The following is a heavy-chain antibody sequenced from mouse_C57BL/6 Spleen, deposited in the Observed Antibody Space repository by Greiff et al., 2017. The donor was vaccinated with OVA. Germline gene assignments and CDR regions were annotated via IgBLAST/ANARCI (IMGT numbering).Heavy chain of an antibody. CDR1: GYAFSSSW. Sequence: QVQLQQSGPELVKPGASVKISCKASGYAFSSSWMNWVKQRPGKGLEWIGRIYPGDGDTNYNGKFKGKATLTADKSSSTAYMQLSSLTSEDSAVYFCAREGNYYWGQGTTLTVSS. CDR2: IYPGDGDT. CDR3: AREGNYY. V-gene: IGHV1-82*01. J-gene: IGHJ2*01.